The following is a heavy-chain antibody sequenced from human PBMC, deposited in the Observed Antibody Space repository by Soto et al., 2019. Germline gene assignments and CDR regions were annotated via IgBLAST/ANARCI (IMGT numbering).Heavy chain of an antibody. D-gene: IGHD1-1*01. CDR2: IYHSGIT. Sequence: QVQLQESGPGLVKPSQTLSLTCTVSGGSISSGGYYWSWIRQHPGKGLEWIGYIYHSGITYYNPSPKSRVSISVDTSKNQFSLKLTSVTAADTAVYYCARVRGTPLRGWFDPWGQGTLVTVSS. CDR3: ARVRGTPLRGWFDP. CDR1: GGSISSGGYY. V-gene: IGHV4-31*03. J-gene: IGHJ5*02.